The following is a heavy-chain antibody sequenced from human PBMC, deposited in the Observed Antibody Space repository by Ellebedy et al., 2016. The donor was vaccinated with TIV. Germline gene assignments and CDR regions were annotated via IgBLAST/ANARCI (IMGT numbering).Heavy chain of an antibody. CDR2: ISVYNGRT. V-gene: IGHV1-18*04. CDR3: ARGMVPTF. D-gene: IGHD4/OR15-4a*01. Sequence: AASVKVSCKTSGYIFAAFGVSWVRQAPGQGLEWMGWISVYNGRTNYAQRFQDRVTMTTDTSTNTAYMELRSLKSDDTAIYFCARGMVPTFWGQGTLVTVSS. CDR1: GYIFAAFG. J-gene: IGHJ4*02.